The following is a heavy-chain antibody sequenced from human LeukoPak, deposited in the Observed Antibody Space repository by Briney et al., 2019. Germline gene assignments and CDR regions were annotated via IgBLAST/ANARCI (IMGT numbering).Heavy chain of an antibody. D-gene: IGHD3-9*01. V-gene: IGHV1-18*01. J-gene: IGHJ3*02. CDR3: ARGLTYYDILTGYYISAFDI. CDR1: GYTFTSYG. CDR2: ISAYNGNT. Sequence: ASVKVSCKASGYTFTSYGISWVRQAPGQGLEWMGWISAYNGNTNYAQKLQGRVTMTTDTSTSTAYMELRSLRSDDTAVYYCARGLTYYDILTGYYISAFDIWGQGTMVTVSS.